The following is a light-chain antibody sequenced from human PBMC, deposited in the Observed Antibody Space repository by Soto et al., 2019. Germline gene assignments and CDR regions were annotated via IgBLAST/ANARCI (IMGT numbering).Light chain of an antibody. CDR1: QRVDYY. J-gene: IGKJ5*01. CDR3: QQRTGWPQAIT. Sequence: EIVLTQSPATLSLSPGERATLSCRASQRVDYYLAWYQQKSDQAPRLLIYDTSKRATGVPARFSGSGSGTDFTLTIGSLDPDDFAVYYCQQRTGWPQAITFGQGTRLEIK. CDR2: DTS. V-gene: IGKV3-11*01.